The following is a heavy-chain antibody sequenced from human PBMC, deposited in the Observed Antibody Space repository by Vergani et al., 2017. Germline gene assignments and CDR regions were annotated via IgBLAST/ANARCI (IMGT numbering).Heavy chain of an antibody. V-gene: IGHV3-33*01. D-gene: IGHD2-8*01. Sequence: QVQILQSGGGVVQPWGSLRLSCTLSGFTLNTYGIHWVRQAPGKGLEWVAFIWYDGSKEYYADSVKGRFTISRDNSKNTLYLQMNNLRAADTAVYYCARSGYCAHGVCYMTYYYYMDVWGKGTAVTVSS. CDR1: GFTLNTYG. CDR3: ARSGYCAHGVCYMTYYYYMDV. CDR2: IWYDGSKE. J-gene: IGHJ6*03.